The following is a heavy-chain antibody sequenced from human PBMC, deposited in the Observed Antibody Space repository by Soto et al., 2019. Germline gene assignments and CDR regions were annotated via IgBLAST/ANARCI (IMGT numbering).Heavy chain of an antibody. J-gene: IGHJ6*02. CDR3: ASQTIFGDYAMDV. CDR1: GFTFSSYS. Sequence: EVQLVESGGGLVKPGGSLRLSCAASGFTFSSYSMNWVRQAPGKGLEWVSSISSSSSYIYYADSVKGRFTISRDNAKNSLYLQMNSLRAEDTAVYYCASQTIFGDYAMDVWGQGTTVTVSS. V-gene: IGHV3-21*01. CDR2: ISSSSSYI. D-gene: IGHD3-3*01.